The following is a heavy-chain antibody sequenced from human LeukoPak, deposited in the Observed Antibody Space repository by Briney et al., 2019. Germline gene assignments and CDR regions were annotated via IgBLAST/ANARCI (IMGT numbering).Heavy chain of an antibody. D-gene: IGHD2-15*01. J-gene: IGHJ3*02. CDR1: GFTFSDYY. V-gene: IGHV3-11*01. CDR2: ISSSGSTI. CDR3: ARDKEEGYCSGGSSKAYDSSGWYAFDI. Sequence: GGSLRLSCAASGFTFSDYYMSWIRQAPGKGLEWVSYISSSGSTIYYADSVKGRFTISRDNAKNSLYLQMNSLRAEDTAVYYCARDKEEGYCSGGSSKAYDSSGWYAFDIWGQGTMVTVPS.